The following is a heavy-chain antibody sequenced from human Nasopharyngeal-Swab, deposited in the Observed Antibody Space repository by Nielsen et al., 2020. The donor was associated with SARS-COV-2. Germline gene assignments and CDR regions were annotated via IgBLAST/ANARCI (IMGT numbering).Heavy chain of an antibody. CDR2: INPSGGST. CDR3: AREVYYYYYYMDV. CDR1: GYTFTSYY. Sequence: ASVKVSCKASGYTFTSYYMHWVRQAPGQGLEWMGIINPSGGSTSYAQKLQGRVTMTTDTSTSTAYMELRSLRSDDTAVYYCAREVYYYYYYMDVWGKGTTVTVSS. J-gene: IGHJ6*03. V-gene: IGHV1-46*01.